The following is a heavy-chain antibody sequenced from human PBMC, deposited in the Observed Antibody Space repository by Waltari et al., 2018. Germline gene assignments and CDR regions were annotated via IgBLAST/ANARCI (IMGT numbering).Heavy chain of an antibody. D-gene: IGHD4-4*01. CDR1: GGSISSYY. J-gene: IGHJ5*02. CDR3: ASFTGWFDP. CDR2: IYYSGST. Sequence: QVQLQESGPGLVKPSETLSLTCTVSGGSISSYYWSWIRQPPGKGLEWIGYIYYSGSTNYTPSLKSRVTISVDTSKNQFSLKLSSVTAADTAVYYCASFTGWFDPWGQGTLVTVSS. V-gene: IGHV4-59*01.